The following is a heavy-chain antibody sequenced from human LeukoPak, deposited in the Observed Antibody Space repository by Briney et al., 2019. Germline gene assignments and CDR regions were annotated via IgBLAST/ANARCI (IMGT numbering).Heavy chain of an antibody. CDR3: EGRWSFDY. J-gene: IGHJ4*02. Sequence: GGSLRLSCAVSGFTFSDDWMHWVRQAPGKGLVWVSRISSDGTTTNYADSVKGRFTISRDNAKNTLYLQMDSLRAEDTAVYYCEGRWSFDYWGRGTLVTVSS. D-gene: IGHD2-15*01. V-gene: IGHV3-74*01. CDR2: ISSDGTTT. CDR1: GFTFSDDW.